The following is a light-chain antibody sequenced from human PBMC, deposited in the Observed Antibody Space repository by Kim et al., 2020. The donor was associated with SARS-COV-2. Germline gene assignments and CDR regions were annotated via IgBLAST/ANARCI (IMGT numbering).Light chain of an antibody. CDR1: QTVSSN. Sequence: EIVMTQSPATLSVSPGERATLSCRASQTVSSNLAWYQQKPGQAPRLLIYGASIRATGIPARFSGSGSGTEFTLTISSLQSEDFAVYYCQHYYDWPVTFGGGTKVDIK. J-gene: IGKJ4*01. CDR2: GAS. V-gene: IGKV3D-15*01. CDR3: QHYYDWPVT.